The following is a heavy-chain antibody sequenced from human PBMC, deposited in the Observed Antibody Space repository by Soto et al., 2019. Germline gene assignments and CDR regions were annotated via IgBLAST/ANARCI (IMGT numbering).Heavy chain of an antibody. D-gene: IGHD6-13*01. CDR1: GFTFTSSA. CDR3: AADRGSSWCEGYYGMDV. CDR2: IVVGSGNT. Sequence: GASVKVSCKASGFTFTSSAVQWVRQARGQRLEWIGWIVVGSGNTNYAQKFQERVTITRDMSTSTAYMELSSLRSEDTAVYYCAADRGSSWCEGYYGMDVWGQGTTVTVSS. V-gene: IGHV1-58*01. J-gene: IGHJ6*02.